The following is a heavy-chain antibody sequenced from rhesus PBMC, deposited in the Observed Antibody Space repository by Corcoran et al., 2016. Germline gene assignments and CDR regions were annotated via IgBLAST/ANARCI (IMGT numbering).Heavy chain of an antibody. J-gene: IGHJ4*01. CDR2: IYGSGGGT. CDR3: ARGRQLVPYYFDY. CDR1: GGSISDDYY. V-gene: IGHV4-106*01. Sequence: QVQLQESGPGVVRPSETLSLTCAVSGGSISDDYYWSWLRQPPGKGLEWIGYIYGSGGGTNYNPSLKNRVTISIDTSKNQFSLKLSSVTAADTAVYYCARGRQLVPYYFDYWGQGVLVTVSS. D-gene: IGHD6-25*01.